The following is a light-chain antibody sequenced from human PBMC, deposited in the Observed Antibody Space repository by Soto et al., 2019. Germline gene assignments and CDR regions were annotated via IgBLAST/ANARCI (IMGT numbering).Light chain of an antibody. J-gene: IGLJ2*01. CDR1: SSNIGAGYD. Sequence: QSVLTQPPSVSGAPGQRVTISCTGSSSNIGAGYDVHWYQHLPGTAPKLLIYNNKNRPSGVPDRFSGSKSGTSVSLAIAGLQAEDEADYYCQSYDRSLSGTVVFGGGTKVTVL. CDR2: NNK. V-gene: IGLV1-40*01. CDR3: QSYDRSLSGTVV.